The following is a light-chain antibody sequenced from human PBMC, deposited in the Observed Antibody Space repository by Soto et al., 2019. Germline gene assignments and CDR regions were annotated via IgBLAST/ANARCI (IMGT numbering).Light chain of an antibody. CDR1: QSVLYTSNNKNY. CDR2: WAS. CDR3: QQYDSVPIT. Sequence: DIMMTQSPDSLAVSLGERATINCKSSQSVLYTSNNKNYIGWYQQKSGQPPKLLIYWASTRESGVPDRFSGGGSGTDFTLTISSVQAEDVAVYYCQQYDSVPITFGQGTRLEIK. V-gene: IGKV4-1*01. J-gene: IGKJ5*01.